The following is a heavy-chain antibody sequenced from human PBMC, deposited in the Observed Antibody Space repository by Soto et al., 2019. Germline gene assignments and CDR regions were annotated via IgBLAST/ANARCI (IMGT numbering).Heavy chain of an antibody. D-gene: IGHD2-15*01. J-gene: IGHJ4*02. CDR3: GTGYCSAGSYALDY. CDR1: GFTFINAW. CDR2: IKSKTGGGTT. Sequence: GGSLRLSCAASGFTFINAWMNWVRQAPGKGLEWVGRIKSKTGGGTTDYAAPVKGRFTISRDDSKNTLYLQMNSLKIEDTAVYYFGTGYCSAGSYALDYWGQGTLVTVSS. V-gene: IGHV3-15*07.